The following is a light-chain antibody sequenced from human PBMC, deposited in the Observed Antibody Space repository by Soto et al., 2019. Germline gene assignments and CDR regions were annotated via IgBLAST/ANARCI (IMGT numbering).Light chain of an antibody. V-gene: IGLV2-18*01. CDR2: EVN. CDR1: SSDVGSYNR. Sequence: QSVLTQPPSVSGSPGQSVTISCTGTSSDVGSYNRLSWYQQPPGTAPKLIMYEVNTRPSGVPDRFSGSKSGSTASLTISGLQAEYEADYYCSLYISGSTYVFGPGTKLTVL. CDR3: SLYISGSTYV. J-gene: IGLJ1*01.